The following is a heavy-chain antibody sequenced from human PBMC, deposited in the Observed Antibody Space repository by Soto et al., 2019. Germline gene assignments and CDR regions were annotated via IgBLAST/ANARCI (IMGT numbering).Heavy chain of an antibody. CDR1: GGSVSSADWN. D-gene: IGHD7-27*01. CDR3: TRVPSGDKVDF. CDR2: IYEGGRT. Sequence: QVQLQESGPGLVKPSQTLSLTCTVSGGSVSSADWNWSWIRQTPGKGLEWIGHIYEGGRTYSNPSLMSRATISLDTSKNLFSLNLKSVTAADTAVYYCTRVPSGDKVDFWGQGLLVTVSS. V-gene: IGHV4-30-4*08. J-gene: IGHJ4*02.